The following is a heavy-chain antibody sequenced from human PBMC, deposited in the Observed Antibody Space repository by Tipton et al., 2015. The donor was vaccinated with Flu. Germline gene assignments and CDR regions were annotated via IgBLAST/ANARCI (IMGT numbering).Heavy chain of an antibody. CDR2: IYSSGST. J-gene: IGHJ4*02. V-gene: IGHV4-4*07. D-gene: IGHD6-19*01. CDR3: ARSVTYYYDSSGSTFDY. Sequence: LSLTCTVSGGSISSYYWSWIRQPAGKGLEWIGRIYSSGSTSYNPSLKSRVTMSVDTAENQFSLRLSSVTAADTAVYYCARSVTYYYDSSGSTFDYWGQGTLVTVSS. CDR1: GGSISSYY.